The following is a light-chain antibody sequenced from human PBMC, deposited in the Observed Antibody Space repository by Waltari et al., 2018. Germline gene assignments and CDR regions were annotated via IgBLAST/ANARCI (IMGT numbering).Light chain of an antibody. Sequence: DIQMTQSPSSLSASVGDRVTITCRASQSISSYLNWYPQKPGKAPKFLISAASSLQSGVPSRFSGSGSGTDFTLTISSLQPEDFATYYCQQSYSTPPTFGQGTRLETK. V-gene: IGKV1-39*01. CDR3: QQSYSTPPT. J-gene: IGKJ5*01. CDR2: AAS. CDR1: QSISSY.